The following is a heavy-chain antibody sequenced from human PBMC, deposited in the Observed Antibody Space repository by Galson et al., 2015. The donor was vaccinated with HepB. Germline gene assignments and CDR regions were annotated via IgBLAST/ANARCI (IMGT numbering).Heavy chain of an antibody. CDR3: AATEIDYGAQGFDY. Sequence: SVKVSCKVSGYTLIELSVHWVRQVPGKGLEWVGGFDPEEGETIYEQKFQGRVTMTEDSSTDTAYMELSSLRSEDTAVYYCAATEIDYGAQGFDYWGQGTLVTVSS. D-gene: IGHD4-17*01. CDR2: FDPEEGET. CDR1: GYTLIELS. V-gene: IGHV1-24*01. J-gene: IGHJ4*02.